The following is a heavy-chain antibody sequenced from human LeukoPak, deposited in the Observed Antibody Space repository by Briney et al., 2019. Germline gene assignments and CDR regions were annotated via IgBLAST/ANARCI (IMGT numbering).Heavy chain of an antibody. D-gene: IGHD3-10*01. V-gene: IGHV1-46*01. Sequence: ASVKVSCKASGYTFTSYYMHWVRQAPGQGLEWMGIINPSGGSTSYAQKFQGRVTMTRDTSTSTVYMELSSLRSEDTAVYYCARDQSSYYGSGSYYSRLDYWGQGTLVTVSS. CDR2: INPSGGST. J-gene: IGHJ4*02. CDR1: GYTFTSYY. CDR3: ARDQSSYYGSGSYYSRLDY.